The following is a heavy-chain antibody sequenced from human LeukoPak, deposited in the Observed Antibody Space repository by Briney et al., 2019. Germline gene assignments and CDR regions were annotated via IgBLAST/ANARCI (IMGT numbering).Heavy chain of an antibody. D-gene: IGHD1-26*01. CDR2: ISYSGGP. Sequence: SETLSLTCTVSGGSISSFYWNWIGQPPGKGLEWIGYISYSGGPYYSPSLKSRLTISLDTSENQLSLKLSSVTAADTAMYYCATTYSGRYTTAFDIWGQGTMVTVSS. V-gene: IGHV4-59*08. J-gene: IGHJ3*02. CDR1: GGSISSFY. CDR3: ATTYSGRYTTAFDI.